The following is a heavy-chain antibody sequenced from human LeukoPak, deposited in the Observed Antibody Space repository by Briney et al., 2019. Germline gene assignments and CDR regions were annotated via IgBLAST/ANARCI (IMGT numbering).Heavy chain of an antibody. V-gene: IGHV3-23*01. D-gene: IGHD4-11*01. J-gene: IGHJ4*02. CDR3: AKGPTVTDKIYFDY. CDR1: GFTFSSYA. CDR2: ISGSGGST. Sequence: PGRSLRLSCAASGFTFSSYAMSWVRQAPGKGLEWVSAISGSGGSTYYADSVKGRFTISRDNSKNTLYLQMNSLRAEDTAVYYCAKGPTVTDKIYFDYWGQGTLVTVSS.